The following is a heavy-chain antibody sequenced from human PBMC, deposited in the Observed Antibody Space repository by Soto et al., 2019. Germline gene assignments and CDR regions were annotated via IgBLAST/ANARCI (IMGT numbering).Heavy chain of an antibody. D-gene: IGHD3-3*01. Sequence: QVQLQESGPGLVKPSETLSLTCTVSGASVNSENYYWSWIRQPPGKGLEWIGYVYYSGSTNYNPSLKSCATISLDAYTNQFPLKMTSMTSADSAFYYCARGVFRFLQWFDPWGQGTLVTVSS. CDR2: VYYSGST. CDR3: ARGVFRFLQWFDP. J-gene: IGHJ5*02. CDR1: GASVNSENYY. V-gene: IGHV4-61*01.